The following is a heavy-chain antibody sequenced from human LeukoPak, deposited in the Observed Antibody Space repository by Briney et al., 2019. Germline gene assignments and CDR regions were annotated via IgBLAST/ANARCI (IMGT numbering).Heavy chain of an antibody. CDR1: GFSFTNYS. J-gene: IGHJ3*02. V-gene: IGHV3-30*04. D-gene: IGHD6-6*01. Sequence: GGSLRPSCAASGFSFTNYSVHWVRQAPGKGLEWVALISDDGSNKYYADSVKGRFTISRDNAKNTLYLQMSSLRSEDTAVYYCARTYGSSADAFDIWGQGTMVTVSS. CDR2: ISDDGSNK. CDR3: ARTYGSSADAFDI.